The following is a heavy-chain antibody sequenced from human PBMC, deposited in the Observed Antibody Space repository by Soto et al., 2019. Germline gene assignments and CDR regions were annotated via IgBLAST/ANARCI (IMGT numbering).Heavy chain of an antibody. CDR3: ARDPPTGTTLDWVDS. V-gene: IGHV3-21*01. Sequence: PGGSLRLSCAVSGFSFGNFAMNWVRQAPGKGLEWVSHVGGSFMNYADSVKGRFTISRDNARNSLYLQMSGLKDEDTAVYYCARDPPTGTTLDWVDSWGQGTLVTVSS. D-gene: IGHD1-7*01. CDR2: VGGSFM. CDR1: GFSFGNFA. J-gene: IGHJ5*01.